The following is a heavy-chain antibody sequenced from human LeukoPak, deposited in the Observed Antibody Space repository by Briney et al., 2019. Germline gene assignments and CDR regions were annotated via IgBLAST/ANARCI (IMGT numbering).Heavy chain of an antibody. CDR3: AREPEDFWSGYYSSSEDRQYYYYGMDV. Sequence: SETLSFTCAVYGGSFSGYYWSWIRQPPGKGLEWIGEINHSGSTNYNPSLKSRVTISVDTSKNQFSLKLSSVTAADTAVYYCAREPEDFWSGYYSSSEDRQYYYYGMDVWGQGTTVTVSS. CDR1: GGSFSGYY. CDR2: INHSGST. D-gene: IGHD3-3*01. J-gene: IGHJ6*02. V-gene: IGHV4-34*01.